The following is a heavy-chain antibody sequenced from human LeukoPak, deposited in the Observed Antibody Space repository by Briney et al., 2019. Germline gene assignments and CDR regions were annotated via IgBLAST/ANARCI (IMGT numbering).Heavy chain of an antibody. D-gene: IGHD3-22*01. V-gene: IGHV3-53*01. CDR3: ARDPDYYDSSGYYGY. Sequence: GGSLRLSCAASGFTFSSYAMHWVRQAPGKGLEWVSVIYSGGSTYYADSVKGRFTISRDNSKNTLYLQMNSLRAEDTAVYYCARDPDYYDSSGYYGYWGQGTLVTVSS. J-gene: IGHJ4*02. CDR2: IYSGGST. CDR1: GFTFSSYA.